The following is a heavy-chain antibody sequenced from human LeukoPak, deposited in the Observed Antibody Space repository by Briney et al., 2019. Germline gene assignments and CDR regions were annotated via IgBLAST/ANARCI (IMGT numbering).Heavy chain of an antibody. CDR1: GYTFTGYY. D-gene: IGHD3-3*01. CDR2: INPNSGGT. CDR3: ARGRSTIFGVVIKSYYYMDV. J-gene: IGHJ6*03. V-gene: IGHV1-2*02. Sequence: ASVKVSCKASGYTFTGYYMHWVRQAPGQGLEWMGWINPNSGGTNYAQKFQGRVTMTRDTSISTAYMELSRLRSDDTAVYYCARGRSTIFGVVIKSYYYMDVWGKGTTVTVSS.